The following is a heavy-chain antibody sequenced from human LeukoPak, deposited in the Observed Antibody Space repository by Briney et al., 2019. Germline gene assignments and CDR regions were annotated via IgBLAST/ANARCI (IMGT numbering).Heavy chain of an antibody. CDR3: ARHSEFLGD. V-gene: IGHV4-39*01. J-gene: IGHJ4*02. CDR1: GGSISSSSYY. CDR2: IYYSGST. D-gene: IGHD2/OR15-2a*01. Sequence: PSETLSLTCTVSGGSISSSSYYWGWLRQPPGKGREWIGSIYYSGSTYYNPSLKSRVTISVDTSKNQFSLKLSSVTAADTAVYYCARHSEFLGDWGQGTLVTVSS.